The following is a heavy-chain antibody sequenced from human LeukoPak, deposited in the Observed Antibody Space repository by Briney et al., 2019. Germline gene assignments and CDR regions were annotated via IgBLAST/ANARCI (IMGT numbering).Heavy chain of an antibody. CDR2: ISSSSSYI. J-gene: IGHJ4*02. D-gene: IGHD3-22*01. CDR3: ARDETRKYSSGYVGF. CDR1: GFTFSSYS. Sequence: GGSLRLSCAASGFTFSSYSMNWVRQAPGKVLEWVSSISSSSSYIYYADSVKGRFTISRDNAKNSLYLQMNSLRAEDTAVYYCARDETRKYSSGYVGFWGQGTVVTVSS. V-gene: IGHV3-21*04.